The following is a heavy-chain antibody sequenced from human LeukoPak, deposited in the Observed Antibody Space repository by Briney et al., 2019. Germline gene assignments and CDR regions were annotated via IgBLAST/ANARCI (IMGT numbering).Heavy chain of an antibody. J-gene: IGHJ3*02. Sequence: PSRSLRLSCPASGFTFDHYAMHELGQAAGKGLDGVSCISWNSGRIGYADSAKGRFTISRDNAKNSLYLQMNSLRAEDTALYYCAKDMANYYDSRRAFDIWGQGAMATVSS. CDR1: GFTFDHYA. CDR3: AKDMANYYDSRRAFDI. V-gene: IGHV3-9*01. CDR2: ISWNSGRI. D-gene: IGHD3-22*01.